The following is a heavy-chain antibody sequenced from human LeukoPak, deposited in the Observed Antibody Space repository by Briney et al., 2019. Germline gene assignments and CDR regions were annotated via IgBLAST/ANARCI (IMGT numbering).Heavy chain of an antibody. Sequence: GGSLRLSCAASGFTFSSYSMNWVRQAPGKGLEWISYITSNGNSVYYAASVKGRFTISRDNAKNSLYLQVNSLTAEDAAVYYCARAGVDSSGYYYQGFDYWGQGTQVTVSS. CDR2: ITSNGNSV. D-gene: IGHD3-3*01. CDR1: GFTFSSYS. V-gene: IGHV3-48*04. J-gene: IGHJ4*02. CDR3: ARAGVDSSGYYYQGFDY.